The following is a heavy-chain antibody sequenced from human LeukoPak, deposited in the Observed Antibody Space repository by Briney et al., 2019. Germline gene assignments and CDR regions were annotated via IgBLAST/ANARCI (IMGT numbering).Heavy chain of an antibody. CDR3: ARSSGGHAFDI. CDR2: INSDGSST. V-gene: IGHV3-74*01. Sequence: PGGSLRLSCAASGFTFSSYWMHWVRQAPGKGLMWVSRINSDGSSTSYADSVKGRFTISRDNAKNTLYLQMNSLRAEDTAVYYCARSSGGHAFDIWGQGTMVTVSS. CDR1: GFTFSSYW. J-gene: IGHJ3*02. D-gene: IGHD6-19*01.